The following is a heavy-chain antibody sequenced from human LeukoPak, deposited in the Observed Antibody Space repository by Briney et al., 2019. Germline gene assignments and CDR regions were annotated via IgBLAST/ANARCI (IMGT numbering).Heavy chain of an antibody. V-gene: IGHV4-38-2*02. CDR2: IYHSGDT. D-gene: IGHD2-2*01. CDR1: DYSIRSGFY. J-gene: IGHJ6*03. Sequence: PSETLSLTCTVSDYSIRSGFYWGWIRQPPGKGLEWIGTIYHSGDTYYNPSLKSRVTISVDTSKNQFSLKLSSVTAADTAVYYCARGLYCSSTSCQVSRYYYYYYMDVWGKGTTVTVSS. CDR3: ARGLYCSSTSCQVSRYYYYYYMDV.